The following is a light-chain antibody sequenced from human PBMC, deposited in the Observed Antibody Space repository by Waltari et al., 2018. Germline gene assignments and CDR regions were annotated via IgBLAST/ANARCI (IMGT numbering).Light chain of an antibody. CDR1: QSISSW. CDR2: KAS. V-gene: IGKV1-5*03. J-gene: IGKJ1*01. Sequence: DIQMTQSPSTLSASIGDRVTITCRASQSISSWLAWYQQKSGKAPKLLIYKASTLESGVPSMFSGSGSGTEFTLTISSLQPDDFATYYCQQYNSWWTFGQGTKVEIK. CDR3: QQYNSWWT.